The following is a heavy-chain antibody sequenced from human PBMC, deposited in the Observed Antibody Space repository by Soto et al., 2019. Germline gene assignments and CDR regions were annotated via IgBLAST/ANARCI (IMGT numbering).Heavy chain of an antibody. D-gene: IGHD2-2*01. V-gene: IGHV4-30-2*01. CDR2: IYHSATT. J-gene: IGHJ3*01. CDR3: ARRAMLDAFDL. Sequence: SETLSLTCTVSGGTVNSGGYSWSWIRQPPGKGLQWIGYIYHSATTFYNPSLQSRVTISLDTSKNQISLRLTSVTAADTAVYYCARRAMLDAFDLWGQGTMVTVSS. CDR1: GGTVNSGGYS.